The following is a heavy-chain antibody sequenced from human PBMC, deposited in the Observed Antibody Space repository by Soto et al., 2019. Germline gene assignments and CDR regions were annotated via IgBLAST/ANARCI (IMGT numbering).Heavy chain of an antibody. CDR3: ARDQRFLEWLGAFDI. CDR2: ISAYNGNT. V-gene: IGHV1-18*01. D-gene: IGHD3-3*01. J-gene: IGHJ3*02. Sequence: GASVKVSCKASGYTFTSYGISWVRQAPGQGLEWMGWISAYNGNTNYAQKLQGRVTMTTDTSTSTAYMELRSLRSDDTAVYYCARDQRFLEWLGAFDIWGQGTMVTVSS. CDR1: GYTFTSYG.